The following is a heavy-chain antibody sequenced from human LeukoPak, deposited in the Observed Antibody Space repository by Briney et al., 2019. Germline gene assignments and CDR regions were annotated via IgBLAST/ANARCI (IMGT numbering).Heavy chain of an antibody. CDR3: ATRPLYQSFDY. J-gene: IGHJ4*02. V-gene: IGHV1-69*01. Sequence: SVKVSRKASGGTFSSYAISWVRQAPGQGLEWMGGIIPIFGTANYAQKFQGRVTITADESTSTAYMELSSLRSEDTAVYYCATRPLYQSFDYWGQGTLVTVSS. D-gene: IGHD2-2*01. CDR1: GGTFSSYA. CDR2: IIPIFGTA.